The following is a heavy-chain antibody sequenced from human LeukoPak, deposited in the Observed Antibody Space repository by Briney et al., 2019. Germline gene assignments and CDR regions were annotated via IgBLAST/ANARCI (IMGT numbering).Heavy chain of an antibody. V-gene: IGHV4-39*02. Sequence: SETLSLTCTVSGGSISSSTYYWGWIRQPPGKGLEWIGAIYYTGTTYYNPSLRSRVTISVDTSKNHFSLKLSTVTAADTALYYCASAPRQGSIGGLDYWGQGTLVTVSS. D-gene: IGHD3-16*01. CDR1: GGSISSSTYY. J-gene: IGHJ4*02. CDR3: ASAPRQGSIGGLDY. CDR2: IYYTGTT.